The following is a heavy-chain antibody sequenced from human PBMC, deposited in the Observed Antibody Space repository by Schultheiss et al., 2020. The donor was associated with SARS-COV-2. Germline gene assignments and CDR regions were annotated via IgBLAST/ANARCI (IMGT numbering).Heavy chain of an antibody. D-gene: IGHD3-3*01. CDR2: INHSGST. V-gene: IGHV4-34*01. Sequence: SETLSLTCAVYGGSFSGYYWSWIRQPPGKGLEWIGEINHSGSTNYNPSLKSRVTISVDTSKNQFSLKLSSVTAADTAVYYCARESKYDFWSGYQYYYYYMDVWGKGTTVTVSS. J-gene: IGHJ6*03. CDR1: GGSFSGYY. CDR3: ARESKYDFWSGYQYYYYYMDV.